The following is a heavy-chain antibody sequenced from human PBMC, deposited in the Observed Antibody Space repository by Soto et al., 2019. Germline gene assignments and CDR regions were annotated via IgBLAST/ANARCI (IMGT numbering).Heavy chain of an antibody. CDR3: ARGGDYYYGSGRRKLDY. V-gene: IGHV4-34*01. CDR2: INLSGST. D-gene: IGHD3-10*01. CDR1: GGSFSGYY. Sequence: QVQLQQWGAGLLKPSETLSLTCAVYGGSFSGYYWSWIRQPPGKGLEWIGEINLSGSTNYNPSLKSRVTISVDTSKNQFSLKLSSVTAADTAVYYCARGGDYYYGSGRRKLDYWGQGTLVTVSS. J-gene: IGHJ4*02.